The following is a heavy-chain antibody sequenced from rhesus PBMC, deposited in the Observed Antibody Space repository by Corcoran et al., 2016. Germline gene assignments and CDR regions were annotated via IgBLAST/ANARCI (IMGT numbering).Heavy chain of an antibody. CDR2: IYLCYHDT. J-gene: IGHJ4*01. CDR3: AKGGRNQLDY. V-gene: IGHV5-20*01. CDR1: GYTFTIFW. Sequence: EVQLVQSGAEVKRPGASLKISCKTSGYTFTIFWISLVRPIPGNGLEWVGAIYLCYHDTRYNPAFQGQVTISADQSISPPYLQWSRLKASDTATYYCAKGGRNQLDYWGQGVLVTVSS.